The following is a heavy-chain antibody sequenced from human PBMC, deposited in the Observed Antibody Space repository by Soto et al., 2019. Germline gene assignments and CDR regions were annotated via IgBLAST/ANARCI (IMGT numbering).Heavy chain of an antibody. CDR2: ISAYNGNT. D-gene: IGHD3-3*01. Sequence: ASVKVSCEASGYTFTSYDINWVRQATGQGLEWMGWISAYNGNTNYAQKLQGRVTMTTDTSTSTAYMELRSLRSDDTAVYYCARDFSTYDFWSGYPYNWFDPWGQGTLVTVSS. CDR1: GYTFTSYD. J-gene: IGHJ5*02. V-gene: IGHV1-18*01. CDR3: ARDFSTYDFWSGYPYNWFDP.